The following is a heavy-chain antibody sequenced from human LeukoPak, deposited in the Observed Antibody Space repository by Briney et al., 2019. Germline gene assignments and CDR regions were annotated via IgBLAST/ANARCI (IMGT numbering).Heavy chain of an antibody. CDR1: GFMFDDYG. V-gene: IGHV3-20*04. CDR3: TREEVVVLDALDI. Sequence: GGSLRLSCAASGFMFDDYGMSWVRQAPGKGLEWVSGINWNGGRTGYADSVKGRFTISRDNAKNSLYLQMNSLRAEDTAVYYCTREEVVVLDALDIWGQGTMVTVSS. J-gene: IGHJ3*02. D-gene: IGHD2-2*01. CDR2: INWNGGRT.